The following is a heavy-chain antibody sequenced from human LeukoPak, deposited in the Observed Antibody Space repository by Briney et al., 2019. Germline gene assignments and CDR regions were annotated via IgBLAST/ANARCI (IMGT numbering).Heavy chain of an antibody. V-gene: IGHV3-7*01. J-gene: IGHJ4*02. CDR1: GFTFSNYW. Sequence: GGSLRLSCAASGFTFSNYWMGWVRQAPGKRLEWVANMNIDGSEKYYADSVKGRFTISRDNAKNSLYLQMNSLRAEDTAVYYCASGLGSYWGQGTLVTVSS. CDR3: ASGLGSY. D-gene: IGHD3/OR15-3a*01. CDR2: MNIDGSEK.